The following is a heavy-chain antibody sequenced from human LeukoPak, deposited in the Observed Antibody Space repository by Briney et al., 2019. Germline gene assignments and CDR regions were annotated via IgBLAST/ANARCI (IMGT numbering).Heavy chain of an antibody. D-gene: IGHD3-10*01. CDR3: ARRSMVRGVIDWPFAY. CDR1: GFTFSSYG. V-gene: IGHV3-30*02. Sequence: GGSLRLSCAASGFTFSSYGMHWVRQAPGKGLEWVAFIRYDGSNKYYADSAKGRFTISRDNAKNSLYLQMNSLRAEDTAVYYCARRSMVRGVIDWPFAYWGQGTLVTVSS. CDR2: IRYDGSNK. J-gene: IGHJ4*02.